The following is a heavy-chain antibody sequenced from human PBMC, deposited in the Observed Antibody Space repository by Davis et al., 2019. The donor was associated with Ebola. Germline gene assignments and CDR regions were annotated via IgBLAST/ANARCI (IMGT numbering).Heavy chain of an antibody. J-gene: IGHJ4*02. D-gene: IGHD5-24*01. CDR1: RSTFTNYY. Sequence: AASVKVSCKASRSTFTNYYMHWVRHAPGQGLEWMGLINPRDDSISYAQKIRGRVTVTRDTSTSTVYMELSSLRSEDTAVYYCVREGDGYKYFDLWGQGTLVTVSS. CDR3: VREGDGYKYFDL. CDR2: INPRDDSI. V-gene: IGHV1-46*01.